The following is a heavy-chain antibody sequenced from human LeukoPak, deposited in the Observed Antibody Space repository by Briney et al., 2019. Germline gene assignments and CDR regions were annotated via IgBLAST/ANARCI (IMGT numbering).Heavy chain of an antibody. V-gene: IGHV3-30*02. CDR1: GFTFSSYG. CDR2: IRYDGSNK. CDR3: AKGKYYGSGSYSPYYYYGMDV. Sequence: GGSLRLSCAASGFTFSSYGMHWVRQAPGKGLEWVAFIRYDGSNKYYADSVKGRFTISRDNSKSTLYLQMNSLRAEDTAVYYCAKGKYYGSGSYSPYYYYGMDVWGQGTTVTVSS. J-gene: IGHJ6*02. D-gene: IGHD3-10*01.